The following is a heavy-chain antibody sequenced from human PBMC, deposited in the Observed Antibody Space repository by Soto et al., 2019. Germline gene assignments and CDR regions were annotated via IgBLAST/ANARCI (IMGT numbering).Heavy chain of an antibody. CDR1: GGTFSSYA. V-gene: IGHV1-69*13. Sequence: GASVKVSCKXSGGTFSSYAISWVRQAPGQGLEWMGGIIPIFGTANYAQKFQGRVTITADESTSTAYMELSSPRSEDTAVYYCARSLNWGSRWGFDYWGQGTLVTVSS. CDR3: ARSLNWGSRWGFDY. CDR2: IIPIFGTA. J-gene: IGHJ4*02. D-gene: IGHD7-27*01.